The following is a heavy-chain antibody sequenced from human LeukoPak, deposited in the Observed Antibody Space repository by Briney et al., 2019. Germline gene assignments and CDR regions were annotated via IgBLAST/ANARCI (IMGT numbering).Heavy chain of an antibody. D-gene: IGHD2-2*01. Sequence: SETLSLTCTVSGGSISSGSYYWSWVRQPAGKGLEWIGRIYTSGRTNYNPSLKSRVTISVDTSKNQFSLKLSSVTAADTAVYYCARGVVVPAAYFDYWGQGTLVTVSS. CDR3: ARGVVVPAAYFDY. CDR1: GGSISSGSYY. J-gene: IGHJ4*02. CDR2: IYTSGRT. V-gene: IGHV4-61*02.